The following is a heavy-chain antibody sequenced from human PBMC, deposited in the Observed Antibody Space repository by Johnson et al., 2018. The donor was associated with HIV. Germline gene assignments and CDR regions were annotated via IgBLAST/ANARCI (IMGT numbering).Heavy chain of an antibody. Sequence: QMLLVESGGGLVQPGGSLRLSCSASGFSVSSNYMSWVRQAPGKGLEWVAVISYDGSNKYYADSVKGRFTISRDNSKNTLYLQMNSLRDEDTAVYYCAKDVGNYWPDSFDIWGQGTMVTVSS. D-gene: IGHD3-22*01. CDR2: ISYDGSNK. CDR1: GFSVSSNY. V-gene: IGHV3-30*18. CDR3: AKDVGNYWPDSFDI. J-gene: IGHJ3*02.